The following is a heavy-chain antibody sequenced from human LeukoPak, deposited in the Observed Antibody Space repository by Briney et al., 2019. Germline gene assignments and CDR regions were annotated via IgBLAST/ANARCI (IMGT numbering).Heavy chain of an antibody. CDR2: IYYSGST. J-gene: IGHJ4*02. D-gene: IGHD6-19*01. CDR1: GGSISSYS. Sequence: SETLSLTCTVSGGSISSYSWNWVRQPPGKGLEWIGYIYYSGSTNYNPSLKSRVTISVDTSKGHFSLNLRSVTAAGTAIYYCARQHDSGWAGFGYWGLGTLVTVSS. CDR3: ARQHDSGWAGFGY. V-gene: IGHV4-59*08.